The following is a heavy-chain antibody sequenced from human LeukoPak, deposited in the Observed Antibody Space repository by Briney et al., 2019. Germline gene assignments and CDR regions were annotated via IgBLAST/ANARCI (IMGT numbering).Heavy chain of an antibody. Sequence: VGSLRLSCAASGFTFSSYGMHWVRQAPGKGLEWVAVIWYDGRNKFYADSLKGRFTISRDNSKNTLYLQMNSLRAEDTAVYYCARVSRGDAFDIWGQGTLVTVSS. V-gene: IGHV3-33*01. D-gene: IGHD1-1*01. CDR2: IWYDGRNK. CDR1: GFTFSSYG. J-gene: IGHJ3*02. CDR3: ARVSRGDAFDI.